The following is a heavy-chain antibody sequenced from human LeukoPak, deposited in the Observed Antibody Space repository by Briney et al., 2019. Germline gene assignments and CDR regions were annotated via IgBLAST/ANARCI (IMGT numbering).Heavy chain of an antibody. V-gene: IGHV3-30*04. J-gene: IGHJ4*02. CDR1: GFTFSSYA. D-gene: IGHD2-8*02. Sequence: GGSLRLSCAASGFTFSSYAMHWVRQAPGKGLEWVAVISYDGSNKYYADSVKGRFTISRDNSKNTLYLQMNSLRAEDTAVYYCARGVVYSNFDYWGQGTLVAVSS. CDR2: ISYDGSNK. CDR3: ARGVVYSNFDY.